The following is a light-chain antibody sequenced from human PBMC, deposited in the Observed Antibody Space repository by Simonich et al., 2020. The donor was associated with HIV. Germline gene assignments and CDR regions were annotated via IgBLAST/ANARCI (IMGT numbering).Light chain of an antibody. CDR1: QGISSW. CDR2: DAS. CDR3: QQYDNLPPLT. J-gene: IGKJ4*01. V-gene: IGKV1-33*01. Sequence: DIQMTQSPSSVSASVGDRVTISCRASQGISSWLAWYQQKPGKAPKLLIYDASNLETGFPSRFSGSGSGTDFTFTISSLQPEDIATYYCQQYDNLPPLTFGGGTKVEIK.